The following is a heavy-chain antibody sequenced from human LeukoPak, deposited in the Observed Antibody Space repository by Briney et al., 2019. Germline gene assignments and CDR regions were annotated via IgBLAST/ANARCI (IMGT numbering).Heavy chain of an antibody. CDR2: IYSSGST. Sequence: PSETLSLTCTVSGGSISSYYWSWIRQPPGKGLEWMGYIYSSGSTRYSPSLKSRVTISVDTSKNQFSLKLSSVTAADTAVYYCARSGGYSCASPDYWGQGTLVTVSS. CDR3: ARSGGYSCASPDY. D-gene: IGHD5-18*01. J-gene: IGHJ4*02. V-gene: IGHV4-59*08. CDR1: GGSISSYY.